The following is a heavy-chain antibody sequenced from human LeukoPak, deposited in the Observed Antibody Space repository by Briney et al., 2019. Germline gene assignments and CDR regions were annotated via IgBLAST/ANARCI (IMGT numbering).Heavy chain of an antibody. Sequence: PGGSLRLSCAASGFTFSSYAMHWVRQAPGKGLEWVAVISYDGSNKYYADSVKGRFTISRDNSKNTLYLQMNSLRAEDMAVYYCARDPEWAAAGTGYYYYGMDVWGQGTTVTVSS. CDR3: ARDPEWAAAGTGYYYYGMDV. CDR1: GFTFSSYA. V-gene: IGHV3-30-3*01. CDR2: ISYDGSNK. D-gene: IGHD6-13*01. J-gene: IGHJ6*02.